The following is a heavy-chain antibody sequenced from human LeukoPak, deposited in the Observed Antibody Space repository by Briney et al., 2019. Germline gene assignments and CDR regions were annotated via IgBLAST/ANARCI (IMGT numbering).Heavy chain of an antibody. Sequence: ASVKVSCKASGYTFTGYYIHWVRQAPGQGLEWMGWINPKSGGANYAQKFQGRVTMTRDTSISTAYMELSRLRSVDTAVYYCARATDSGSTPFDYWGQGTPVTVSS. J-gene: IGHJ4*02. V-gene: IGHV1-2*02. CDR1: GYTFTGYY. CDR2: INPKSGGA. D-gene: IGHD1-26*01. CDR3: ARATDSGSTPFDY.